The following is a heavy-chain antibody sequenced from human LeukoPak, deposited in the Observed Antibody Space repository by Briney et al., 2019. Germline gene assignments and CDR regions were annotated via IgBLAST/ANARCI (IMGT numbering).Heavy chain of an antibody. Sequence: PGGSLRLSCAASGFTFSDYSMNWVRQAPGKGLEWVSSISRSSRHVYYAGSVKGRFTISRDNAKNSLYLQMNSLRAKDMAVYFCVRDLMGSGSTTAYLHHWGQGTLVTVSS. CDR1: GFTFSDYS. CDR3: VRDLMGSGSTTAYLHH. J-gene: IGHJ1*01. CDR2: ISRSSRHV. D-gene: IGHD1-1*01. V-gene: IGHV3-21*01.